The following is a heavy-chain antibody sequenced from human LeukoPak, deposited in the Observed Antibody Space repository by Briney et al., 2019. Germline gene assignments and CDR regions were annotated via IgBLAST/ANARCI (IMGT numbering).Heavy chain of an antibody. CDR2: IYPGDSDT. V-gene: IGHV5-51*01. J-gene: IGHJ4*02. CDR1: GYNFASYW. CDR3: ARIVEMATITFDY. Sequence: GESLKISCKGSGYNFASYWIGWVRQMPGKGLEWMGIIYPGDSDTRYSPSFQGQVTISADKSISTAYLQWSSLKASDTAMYYCARIVEMATITFDYWGQGTLVTVSS. D-gene: IGHD5-24*01.